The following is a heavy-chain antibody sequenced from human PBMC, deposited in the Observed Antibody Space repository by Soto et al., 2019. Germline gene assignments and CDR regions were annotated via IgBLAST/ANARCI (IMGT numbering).Heavy chain of an antibody. D-gene: IGHD6-19*01. CDR3: ARDVGSSSWYVYSSGWSRPYNWFDP. CDR1: GYTFTGYY. J-gene: IGHJ5*02. Sequence: ASVKVSCKASGYTFTGYYMHWVRQAPGQGLEWMGWINPNSGGTNYAQKFQGRVTMTRDTSISTAYMELSRLRSDDTAVYYCARDVGSSSWYVYSSGWSRPYNWFDPWGQGTLVTVSS. CDR2: INPNSGGT. V-gene: IGHV1-2*02.